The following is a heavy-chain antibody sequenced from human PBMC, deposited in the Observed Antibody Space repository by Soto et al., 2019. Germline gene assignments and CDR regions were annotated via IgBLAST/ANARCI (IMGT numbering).Heavy chain of an antibody. D-gene: IGHD3-10*01. J-gene: IGHJ6*02. CDR1: GGSISSGDYY. V-gene: IGHV4-30-4*01. Sequence: SSETLSLTCTVSGGSISSGDYYWSWIRQPPGKGLEWIGYIYYSGSTNYNPSPMSRVTISVDTSKNQFSLKLCSVTAADTAVYYCARDDGAGSRYYYGMDLWGQGTTVTVAS. CDR2: IYYSGST. CDR3: ARDDGAGSRYYYGMDL.